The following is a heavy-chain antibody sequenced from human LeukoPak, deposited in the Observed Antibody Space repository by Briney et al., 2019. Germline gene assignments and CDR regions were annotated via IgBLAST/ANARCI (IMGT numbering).Heavy chain of an antibody. V-gene: IGHV4-59*01. J-gene: IGHJ4*02. Sequence: PSETLSLTCSVSGGSISPYYWSWIRQPPGKGLEWIGYIFYSGITTYNPSLKSRVTISLDSSKNQFFLRLTSVTAADTAMCYCARAETLAAIYFDFWGQGSLVTVSS. D-gene: IGHD6-25*01. CDR1: GGSISPYY. CDR2: IFYSGIT. CDR3: ARAETLAAIYFDF.